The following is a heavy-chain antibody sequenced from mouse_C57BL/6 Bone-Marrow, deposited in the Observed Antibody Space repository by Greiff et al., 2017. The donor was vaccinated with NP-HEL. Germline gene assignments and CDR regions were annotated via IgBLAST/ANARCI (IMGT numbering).Heavy chain of an antibody. V-gene: IGHV1-64*01. Sequence: VQLQQPGAELVKPGASVKLSCKASGYTFTSYWMHWVKQSPGQGLEWIGMIHPNSGSTNYNEKFKSKATLTVDKSSSTAYMQLSSLTSEDSAVYSCAKPSTGDYGSSPLAYWGQGTLVTASA. CDR1: GYTFTSYW. CDR2: IHPNSGST. CDR3: AKPSTGDYGSSPLAY. D-gene: IGHD1-1*01. J-gene: IGHJ3*01.